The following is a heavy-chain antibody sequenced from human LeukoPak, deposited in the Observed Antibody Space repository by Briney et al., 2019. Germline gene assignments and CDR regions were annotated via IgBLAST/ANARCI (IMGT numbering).Heavy chain of an antibody. D-gene: IGHD6-13*01. J-gene: IGHJ6*03. CDR1: GYTFTGYY. Sequence: ASVKVSCKASGYTFTGYYMHWVRQAPGQGLEWMGWINPSSGGTNYAQKFQGRVTMARDTSISTAYMELSRLRSDDTAVYYCARASPGQYSSSWYGYYYYYMDVWGKGTTVTVSS. CDR2: INPSSGGT. V-gene: IGHV1-2*02. CDR3: ARASPGQYSSSWYGYYYYYMDV.